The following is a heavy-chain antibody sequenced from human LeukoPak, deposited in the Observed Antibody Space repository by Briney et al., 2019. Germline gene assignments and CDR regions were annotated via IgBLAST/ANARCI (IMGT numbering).Heavy chain of an antibody. CDR3: ARDRQYYYGSGVFDY. V-gene: IGHV3-30-3*01. CDR1: GFTFSSYA. Sequence: GGSLRPSCAASGFTFSSYAMHWVRQAPGKGLEWVAVISYDGSNKYYADSVKGRFTISRDNSKNTLYLQMNSLRAEDTAVYYCARDRQYYYGSGVFDYWGQGTLVTVSS. CDR2: ISYDGSNK. J-gene: IGHJ4*02. D-gene: IGHD3-10*01.